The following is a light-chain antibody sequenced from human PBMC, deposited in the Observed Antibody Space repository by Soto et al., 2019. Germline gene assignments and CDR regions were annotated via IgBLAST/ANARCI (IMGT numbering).Light chain of an antibody. CDR2: AAS. V-gene: IGKV1-8*01. J-gene: IGKJ1*01. CDR3: QQYYSYPRT. Sequence: AIRMTQSPSSFSASTGDRVTITCRASQGISSYLAWYQQKPGKAPKLLIYAASTLQSGVPSTFSGSGSGTDFTLTISCLQSEDFATYYCQQYYSYPRTFGQGTKVEFK. CDR1: QGISSY.